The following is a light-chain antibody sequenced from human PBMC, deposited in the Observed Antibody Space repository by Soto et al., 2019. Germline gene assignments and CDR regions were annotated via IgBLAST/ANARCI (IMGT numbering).Light chain of an antibody. CDR1: QSVSSSS. Sequence: IVMTHSPATLSVSPWERATLSCRASQSVSSSSLAWYQQKPGQAPRLLIYGASSRATGIPDRFSGSGSGTDFTLTISRLEPEDFAVYYCQQYGSSPTWKFGQGTKVDIK. CDR3: QQYGSSPTWK. J-gene: IGKJ1*01. V-gene: IGKV3-20*01. CDR2: GAS.